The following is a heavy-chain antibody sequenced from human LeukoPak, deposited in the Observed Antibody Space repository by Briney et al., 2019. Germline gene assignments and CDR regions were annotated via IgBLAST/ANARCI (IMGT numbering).Heavy chain of an antibody. CDR3: ARGRVVVVPAATDNWFDP. Sequence: ASVKLSCKASGYTFTGYYMHWVRQAPGQGHEWMGWINPNSGGTIYAQKFQGRVTMTRDTSISTAYMELSRLRSDDTAVYYCARGRVVVVPAATDNWFDPWGQGTLVTVSS. J-gene: IGHJ5*02. CDR2: INPNSGGT. D-gene: IGHD2-2*01. V-gene: IGHV1-2*02. CDR1: GYTFTGYY.